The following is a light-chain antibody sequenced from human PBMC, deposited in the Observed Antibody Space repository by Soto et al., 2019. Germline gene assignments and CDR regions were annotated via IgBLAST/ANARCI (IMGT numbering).Light chain of an antibody. V-gene: IGKV3-15*01. CDR1: QSVSSY. CDR2: GAS. J-gene: IGKJ5*01. Sequence: EVEKTQSPAPLSVAPVEQQMLSCSDSQSVSSYLAWYQQKPGQAPRLLIYGASTRATGIPARFSGSGSGTEFTLTISSLQSDDLGTYYCQQYNTWPPITFGQGTRLEIK. CDR3: QQYNTWPPIT.